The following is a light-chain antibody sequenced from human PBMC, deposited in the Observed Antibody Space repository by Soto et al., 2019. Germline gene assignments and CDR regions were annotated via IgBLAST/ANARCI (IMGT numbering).Light chain of an antibody. CDR3: CSYAGRGTLV. CDR2: EVT. Sequence: QSALTQPASVSGSPGQSITISCTAVSSDVGNYNFVSWYQQPPGKAPKLLIYEVTKRPSGVSDRFSGSKSGNTASLTISGLQAEDEADYHCCSYAGRGTLVFGGGTQLTVL. V-gene: IGLV2-23*02. J-gene: IGLJ2*01. CDR1: SSDVGNYNF.